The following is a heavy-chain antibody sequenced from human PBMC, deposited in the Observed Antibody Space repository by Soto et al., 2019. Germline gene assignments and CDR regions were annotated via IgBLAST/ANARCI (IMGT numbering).Heavy chain of an antibody. CDR3: KNSISTAYMELSSLRSEDTAAYYCVRVMVRGVKYAALAS. CDR2: ISSSSSYI. CDR1: GFTFSSYS. V-gene: IGHV3-21*01. D-gene: IGHD3-10*01. Sequence: ESLRLSYAASGFTFSSYSMNWVRQAPGKGLEWVSSISSSSSYIYYADSVKGRFTISRDNAKNSLYLHMNSLRAEDTAVYYCKNSISTAYMELSSLRSEDTAAYYCVRVMVRGVKYAALASWGEGKMVT. J-gene: IGHJ3*01.